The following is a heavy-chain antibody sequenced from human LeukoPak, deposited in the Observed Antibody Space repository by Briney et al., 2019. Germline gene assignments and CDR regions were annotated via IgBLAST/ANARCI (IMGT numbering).Heavy chain of an antibody. CDR1: GGSISGSNYY. CDR2: VYYSGST. CDR3: ARVGDYGSGFDF. V-gene: IGHV4-39*02. Sequence: SETLSLTCTVSGGSISGSNYYWGWIRQPPGKGLEWIGVVYYSGSTYYSSSFKSRVTISGDNAKNTLYLQMNSLGAEDTAVYYCARVGDYGSGFDFWGQGTLVTVSS. J-gene: IGHJ4*02. D-gene: IGHD3-10*01.